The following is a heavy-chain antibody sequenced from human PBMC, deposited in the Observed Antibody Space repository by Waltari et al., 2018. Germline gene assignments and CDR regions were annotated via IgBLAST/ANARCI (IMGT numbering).Heavy chain of an antibody. D-gene: IGHD3-22*01. V-gene: IGHV4-59*01. CDR1: GGSIRSYY. J-gene: IGHJ4*02. CDR3: ARDSVYYDSSGYQRAFDY. Sequence: QVQLQESGPGLVKPSETLSLTCTVSGGSIRSYYWSWIRQPPGKGLEWIGYIYYSGSTNYNPSLKSRVTISVDTSKNQFSLKLSSVTAADTAVYYCARDSVYYDSSGYQRAFDYWGQGTLVTVSS. CDR2: IYYSGST.